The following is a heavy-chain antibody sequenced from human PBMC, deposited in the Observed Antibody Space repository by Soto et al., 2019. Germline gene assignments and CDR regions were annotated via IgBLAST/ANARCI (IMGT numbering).Heavy chain of an antibody. CDR2: TYYRSKWYI. V-gene: IGHV6-1*01. CDR1: GGSISTYY. CDR3: ARGSWDDVTGHYYMDV. D-gene: IGHD1-1*01. Sequence: SETLSLTCTVSGGSISTYYWNWIRQTPSRGLEWLGRTYYRSKWYINYAVSVKSRITVNPDTSKNQFSLQLNSVTPEDTAVYYCARGSWDDVTGHYYMDVWGKGTTVTVSS. J-gene: IGHJ6*03.